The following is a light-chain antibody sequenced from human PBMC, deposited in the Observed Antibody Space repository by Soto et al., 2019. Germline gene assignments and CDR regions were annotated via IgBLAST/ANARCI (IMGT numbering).Light chain of an antibody. J-gene: IGKJ4*01. CDR1: QSVSGW. CDR2: ATS. V-gene: IGKV1-39*01. CDR3: QQTYRTPLN. Sequence: DIQMTQSPSTLSASVGDTVTVTCRASQSVSGWLAWYQQKPGEAPKIVIYATSTLQSGVPSRFNGSVSGTDFTLSISSLQPEDFATYYCQQTYRTPLNFGGGTKVDSK.